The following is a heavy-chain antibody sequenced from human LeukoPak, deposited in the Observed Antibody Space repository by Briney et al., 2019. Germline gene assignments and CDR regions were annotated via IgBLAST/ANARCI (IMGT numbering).Heavy chain of an antibody. J-gene: IGHJ4*02. CDR2: IPYDGSNK. CDR1: GFTFSNYG. D-gene: IGHD2-21*01. V-gene: IGHV3-30*02. Sequence: PGRALRLSCAASGFTFSNYGMHWVRQVPGKGREWVGFIPYDGSNKYYADSLKGRFTISRDNSNNTMYLQMNSLRAEDTAIYYCAKDICGGDCYPHGGYWGWGTLVTVSS. CDR3: AKDICGGDCYPHGGY.